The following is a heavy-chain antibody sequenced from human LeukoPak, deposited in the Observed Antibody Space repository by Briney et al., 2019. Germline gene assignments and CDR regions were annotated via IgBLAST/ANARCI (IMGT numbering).Heavy chain of an antibody. J-gene: IGHJ4*02. D-gene: IGHD2-21*01. CDR2: VSYDGSK. V-gene: IGHV3-30*04. CDR3: AKDLNRGLPDY. CDR1: GLAFSSYS. Sequence: GGSLRLSCVASGLAFSSYSMHWVRQAPGKGLEWVAVVSYDGSKYYADSVKGRFTISRDNSKNTLYLQMSSLRAEDTAVYYCAKDLNRGLPDYWGQGTLVTVSS.